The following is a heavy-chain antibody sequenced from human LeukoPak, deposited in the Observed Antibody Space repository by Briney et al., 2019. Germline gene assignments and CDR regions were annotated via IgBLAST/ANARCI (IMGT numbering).Heavy chain of an antibody. CDR3: ARLRYFDY. V-gene: IGHV3-74*01. Sequence: PGGSLRLSCAASGFTFSSYWMHWVRQVPGKGLVWVSGINTDGSTIYYADSVKGRFTISRDNAKNSLYLQMNSLRAEDTAVYYCARLRYFDYWGQGTLVTVSS. CDR1: GFTFSSYW. CDR2: INTDGSTI. J-gene: IGHJ4*02.